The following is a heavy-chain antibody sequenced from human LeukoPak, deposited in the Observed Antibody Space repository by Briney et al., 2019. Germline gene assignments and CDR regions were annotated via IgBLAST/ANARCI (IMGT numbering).Heavy chain of an antibody. CDR2: INPSGGST. CDR3: ATSFRAVNWFDP. V-gene: IGHV1-46*01. CDR1: GYTFTRYY. Sequence: ASVKVSCKASGYTFTRYYMNWVRQAPGQGLEWMGIINPSGGSTNYAQKFQGRVTMTRDTSTSTIYMEVSSLKSEDTAVYYCATSFRAVNWFDPWGQGTLVTVSS. J-gene: IGHJ5*02. D-gene: IGHD3-10*01.